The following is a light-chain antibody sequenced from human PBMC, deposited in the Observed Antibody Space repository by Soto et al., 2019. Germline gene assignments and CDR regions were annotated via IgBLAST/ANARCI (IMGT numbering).Light chain of an antibody. CDR2: DAS. V-gene: IGKV3D-11*01. CDR1: RGVSIY. Sequence: EMVLTHSPGTLFLLPGIKPTSSSRAGRGVSIYLAWYQQKPGQAPRLLIYDASNRVTGIPARFSGSGSGTDFTLTISSVEPEDFAVYYCQQRVDWLTFGGGTKLEIK. CDR3: QQRVDWLT. J-gene: IGKJ4*01.